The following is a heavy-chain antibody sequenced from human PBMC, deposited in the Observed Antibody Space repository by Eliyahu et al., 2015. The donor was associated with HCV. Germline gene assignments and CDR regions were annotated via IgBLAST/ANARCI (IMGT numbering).Heavy chain of an antibody. CDR3: AKTLGGDY. CDR1: GFTFXNYA. Sequence: EVQLLESGGGLVQPGGSLRLSCAASGFTFXNYAMSWVRQAPGKGLEWVSGISGSAGSTYYADSVKGRFTISRDNSKNTLYLQMNSLRAEDTAVYYCAKTLGGDYWGQGTLVTVSS. V-gene: IGHV3-23*01. J-gene: IGHJ4*02. CDR2: ISGSAGST. D-gene: IGHD3-16*01.